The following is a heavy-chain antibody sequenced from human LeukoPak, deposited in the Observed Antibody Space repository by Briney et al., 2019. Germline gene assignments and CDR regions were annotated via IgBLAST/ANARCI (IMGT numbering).Heavy chain of an antibody. CDR1: GGTFSSYA. CDR3: AKDITRGYFDY. CDR2: ISGSGGST. J-gene: IGHJ4*02. D-gene: IGHD1-14*01. Sequence: SCKASGGTFSSYAMSWVRQAPGKGLEWVSAISGSGGSTYYADSVKGRFTISRDNSKNTLYLQMNSLRAEDTAVYYCAKDITRGYFDYWGQGTLVTVSS. V-gene: IGHV3-23*01.